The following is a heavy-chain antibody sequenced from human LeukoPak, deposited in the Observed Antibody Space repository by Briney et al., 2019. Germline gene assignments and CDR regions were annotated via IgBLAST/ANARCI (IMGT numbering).Heavy chain of an antibody. CDR1: GGSISSSSYY. CDR2: IYYSGST. D-gene: IGHD2-2*01. J-gene: IGHJ4*02. V-gene: IGHV4-39*01. CDR3: AGPSPHCSSTSCPNGRFFDY. Sequence: SETLSLTCTVSGGSISSSSYYWGWIRQPPGKGLEWIGSIYYSGSTYYNPSLKSRVTISVDTSKNQFSLKLSSVTAADTAVYYCAGPSPHCSSTSCPNGRFFDYWGQGTLVTVSS.